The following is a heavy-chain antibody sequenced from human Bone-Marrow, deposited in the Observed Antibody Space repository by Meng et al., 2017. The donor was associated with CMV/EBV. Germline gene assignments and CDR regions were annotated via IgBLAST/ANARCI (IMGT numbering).Heavy chain of an antibody. D-gene: IGHD3-9*01. CDR3: ARVNYDILTGYYTHTHFDY. V-gene: IGHV4-34*01. J-gene: IGHJ4*02. CDR1: GGSFSGYY. CDR2: INHSGST. Sequence: GSLRLSCAVYGGSFSGYYWSWIRQPPGKGLEWIGEINHSGSTNYNPSLKSRVTISVDKSKNQFSLKLSSVTAADTAVYYCARVNYDILTGYYTHTHFDYWGQGTLVTVSS.